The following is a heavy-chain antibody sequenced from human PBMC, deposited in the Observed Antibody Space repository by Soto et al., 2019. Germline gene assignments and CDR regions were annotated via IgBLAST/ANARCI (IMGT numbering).Heavy chain of an antibody. Sequence: QVQLQQWGAGLLKPSETLSLTCAVYGGSFSGYYWSWIRQPPGKGLEWIGEINHSGSTNYNPSLKSRVTISVDTSKNQFSLKLSSVTAADTAVYYCASSSLIAVAIWGQGTLVTVSS. CDR1: GGSFSGYY. CDR2: INHSGST. CDR3: ASSSLIAVAI. D-gene: IGHD6-19*01. V-gene: IGHV4-34*01. J-gene: IGHJ4*02.